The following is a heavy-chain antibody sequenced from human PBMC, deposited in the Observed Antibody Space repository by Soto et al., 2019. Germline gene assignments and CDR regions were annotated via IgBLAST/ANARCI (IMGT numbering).Heavy chain of an antibody. CDR2: ISGYNGNP. CDR1: GYSFTTYG. V-gene: IGHV1-18*01. Sequence: QVQLVQSGAEVKKPGASVKVSCKTSGYSFTTYGISWVRQAPGQGLEWMGWISGYNGNPKYTQKLQGRVPMTTDASTSTVYMERRSLISDDTAVYYCARLHLLRGVIITHEKRFDYWGQGALVTVSS. J-gene: IGHJ4*02. CDR3: ARLHLLRGVIITHEKRFDY. D-gene: IGHD3-10*01.